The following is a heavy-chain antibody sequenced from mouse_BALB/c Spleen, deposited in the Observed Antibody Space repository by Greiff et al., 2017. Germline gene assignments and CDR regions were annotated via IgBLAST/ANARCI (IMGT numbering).Heavy chain of an antibody. D-gene: IGHD2-4*01. CDR3: TRPPIYYDYGDYYAMDY. J-gene: IGHJ4*01. V-gene: IGHV1-5*01. CDR2: IYPGNSDT. Sequence: EVKLVESGTVLVRPGASVKMSCKASGYTFTSYWMHWVKQRPGQGLEWIGAIYPGNSDTSYNKKFKGKAKLTAVTSTSTAYMELSSLKIEDSAFYYCTRPPIYYDYGDYYAMDYWGQGTSVTVSS. CDR1: GYTFTSYW.